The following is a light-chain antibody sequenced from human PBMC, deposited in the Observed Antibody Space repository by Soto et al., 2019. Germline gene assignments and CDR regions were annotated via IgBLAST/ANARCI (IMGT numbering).Light chain of an antibody. V-gene: IGKV1-5*03. J-gene: IGKJ1*01. Sequence: DIQMTQSPSTLSASVGDRVTVTCRASQRISGWLAWCQQRPGKAPKLLIYNASTGESGVPYRFSGSGSGTEFTLTISSLQPEDFASYYCQQYDRYSWAFGQGTKVEIK. CDR1: QRISGW. CDR3: QQYDRYSWA. CDR2: NAS.